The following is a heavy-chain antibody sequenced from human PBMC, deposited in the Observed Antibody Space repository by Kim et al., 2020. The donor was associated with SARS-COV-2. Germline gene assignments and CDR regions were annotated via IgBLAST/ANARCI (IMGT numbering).Heavy chain of an antibody. CDR3: ARDRTGYSSMNWFDP. J-gene: IGHJ5*02. CDR2: IYDSGST. D-gene: IGHD6-13*01. Sequence: SETLSLTCTVSGGSISSSSYYWGWIRQPPGKGLEWIGSIYDSGSTYYNPSLKSRVTISVDTSKNQFSLKLGSLTAADTAVYYCARDRTGYSSMNWFDPWGQGTLVTVSS. CDR1: GGSISSSSYY. V-gene: IGHV4-39*07.